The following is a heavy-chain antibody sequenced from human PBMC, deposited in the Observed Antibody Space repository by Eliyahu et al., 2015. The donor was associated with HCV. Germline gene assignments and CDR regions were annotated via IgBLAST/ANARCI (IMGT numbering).Heavy chain of an antibody. V-gene: IGHV4-39*01. D-gene: IGHD3-16*01. CDR1: GGSISSSTYY. J-gene: IGHJ4*02. CDR3: ARSIMTTVPTWWY. Sequence: QLQLQESGPGLVKPSETLSLTCTVSGGSISSSTYYWGWIRQPPGKGLEWIGSIFYSGDTYYNPSLKSRASISVDTSKNQFSLKLTSVIAADTAVYYCARSIMTTVPTWWYWGQGTLVTVSS. CDR2: IFYSGDT.